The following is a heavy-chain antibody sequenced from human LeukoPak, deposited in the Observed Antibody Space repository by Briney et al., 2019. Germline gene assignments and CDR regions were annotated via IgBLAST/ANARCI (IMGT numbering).Heavy chain of an antibody. CDR2: INHSGST. D-gene: IGHD5-12*01. Sequence: PSETLSLTCAVYGGSFSGYYWSWIRQPPGKGLEWIGEINHSGSTNYNPSLKGRVTISVDTSKNQFSLKLSSVTAADTAVYYCARGSGYDRVAYWGQGTLVTVSS. J-gene: IGHJ4*02. CDR1: GGSFSGYY. CDR3: ARGSGYDRVAY. V-gene: IGHV4-34*01.